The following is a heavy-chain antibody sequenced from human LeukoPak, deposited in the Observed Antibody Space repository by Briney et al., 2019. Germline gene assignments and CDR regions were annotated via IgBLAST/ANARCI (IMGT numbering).Heavy chain of an antibody. CDR3: ARRDDYGDFLNWFDP. V-gene: IGHV4-39*01. Sequence: SETLSLTCTVSGGSISSSSYYWGWIRQPPEKGLEWIGSIYYSGSTYYNPSLKSRVTISVDTSKNQFSLKLSSVTAADTAVYYCARRDDYGDFLNWFDPWGQGTLVTVSS. D-gene: IGHD4-17*01. CDR1: GGSISSSSYY. J-gene: IGHJ5*02. CDR2: IYYSGST.